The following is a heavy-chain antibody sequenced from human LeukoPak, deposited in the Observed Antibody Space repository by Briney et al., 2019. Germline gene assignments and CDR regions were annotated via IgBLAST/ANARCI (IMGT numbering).Heavy chain of an antibody. J-gene: IGHJ4*02. Sequence: PGGSLRLSCAASGFTFRSYAMSWVRQAPGKGLEWVSAISGSGGSTYYADSVKGRFTISRDNSKNTLYLQMNSLRAEDTAVYYCAKGDTYYDFWSGYTNFDYWGQGTLVTVSS. CDR3: AKGDTYYDFWSGYTNFDY. D-gene: IGHD3-3*01. CDR2: ISGSGGST. V-gene: IGHV3-23*01. CDR1: GFTFRSYA.